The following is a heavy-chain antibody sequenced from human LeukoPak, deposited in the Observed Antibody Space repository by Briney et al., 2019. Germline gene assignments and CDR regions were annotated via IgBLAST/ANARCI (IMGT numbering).Heavy chain of an antibody. CDR3: ARSEFGEFDDAFDI. CDR1: GGSISSHY. V-gene: IGHV4-59*11. D-gene: IGHD3-10*01. Sequence: SETLSLTCTVSGGSISSHYWSWIRQPPGKGLEWIGYIYYSGSTNYNPSLKSRVTISVDTSKNQFSLKLSSVTAADTAVYYCARSEFGEFDDAFDIWGQGTMVTVSS. J-gene: IGHJ3*02. CDR2: IYYSGST.